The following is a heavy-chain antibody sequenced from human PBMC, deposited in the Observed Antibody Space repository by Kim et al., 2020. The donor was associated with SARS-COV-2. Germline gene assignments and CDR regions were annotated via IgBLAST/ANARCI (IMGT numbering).Heavy chain of an antibody. D-gene: IGHD5-18*01. CDR3: AREGYSYGYWVIGIDY. Sequence: SVKGRFTTSRDNAKNSLYLQMNSLRAEDTAVYYCAREGYSYGYWVIGIDYWGQGTLVTVSS. V-gene: IGHV3-11*05. J-gene: IGHJ4*02.